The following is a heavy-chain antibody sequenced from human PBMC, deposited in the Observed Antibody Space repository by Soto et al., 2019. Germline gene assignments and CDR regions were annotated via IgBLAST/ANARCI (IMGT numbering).Heavy chain of an antibody. D-gene: IGHD6-13*01. Sequence: QVQLVESGGGVVQPGRSLRLSCAASGFTFSSYGMHWFRQAPGKGLEWVAVIWYDGSNKYYADSVKGRFTISRDNSKNTVYLQMKSLRAEDPAVNYCARDVWESGSSWDWGSFDNYYYYDGMDVWGQGTTVTVSS. V-gene: IGHV3-33*01. CDR3: ARDVWESGSSWDWGSFDNYYYYDGMDV. CDR1: GFTFSSYG. J-gene: IGHJ6*02. CDR2: IWYDGSNK.